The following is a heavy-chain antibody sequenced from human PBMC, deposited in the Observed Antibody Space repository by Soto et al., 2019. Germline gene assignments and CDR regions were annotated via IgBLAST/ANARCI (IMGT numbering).Heavy chain of an antibody. Sequence: ASVKVSCKASGYTFTVYYMHWVLQSPLQGLEWMGWINPNCGGTNYAQKFQGRVTMTRDTSISTAYMELSRLRSDDTAVYYCARELAHLYHSSGSVWGEEGLVTVSS. CDR3: ARELAHLYHSSGSV. V-gene: IGHV1-2*02. D-gene: IGHD3-22*01. CDR2: INPNCGGT. CDR1: GYTFTVYY. J-gene: IGHJ4*02.